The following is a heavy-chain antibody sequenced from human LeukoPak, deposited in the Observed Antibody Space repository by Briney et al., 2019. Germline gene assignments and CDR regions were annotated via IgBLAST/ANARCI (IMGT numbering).Heavy chain of an antibody. Sequence: GGSLRLSCAASGFTFSSYAMHWVRQAPGKGLEWVAVISYDGSNKYYADSVKGRFTISRDNSKNTLYLQMNSLRAEDTAVYYCARVSGYYESSGYYQDNWFDPWGQGTLVTVSS. V-gene: IGHV3-30-3*01. CDR1: GFTFSSYA. D-gene: IGHD3-22*01. CDR3: ARVSGYYESSGYYQDNWFDP. J-gene: IGHJ5*02. CDR2: ISYDGSNK.